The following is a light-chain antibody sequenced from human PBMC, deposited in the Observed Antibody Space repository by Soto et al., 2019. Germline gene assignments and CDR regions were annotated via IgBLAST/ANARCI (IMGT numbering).Light chain of an antibody. V-gene: IGKV3-15*01. CDR3: QQCNERPLIT. Sequence: EIVMTQSPATLSVSPGERATLSCRASQSVASYLAWYQQKPGQAPRLLIYGASTRATGVPARFSGSGSGTEFTLTISSLQSEDFAVYYCQQCNERPLITFGQGTRLEAK. CDR1: QSVASY. J-gene: IGKJ5*01. CDR2: GAS.